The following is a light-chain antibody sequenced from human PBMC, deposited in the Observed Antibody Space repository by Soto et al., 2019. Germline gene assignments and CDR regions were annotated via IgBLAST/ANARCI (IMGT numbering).Light chain of an antibody. J-gene: IGKJ1*01. CDR3: QQYGSSPMT. V-gene: IGKV1-39*01. CDR1: QSISSY. Sequence: DIQMTQSPSSLSASVGDIVTITRRASQSISSYLNWYQQKPGKAPKLLIYAASSLQSGVPSRFRGSGSGTDFTLTISRLEPEDFAVFYCQQYGSSPMTFGQGTKVDIK. CDR2: AAS.